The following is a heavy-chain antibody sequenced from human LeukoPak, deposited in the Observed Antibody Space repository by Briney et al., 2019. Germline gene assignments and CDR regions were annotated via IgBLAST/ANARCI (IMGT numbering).Heavy chain of an antibody. V-gene: IGHV4-38-2*02. D-gene: IGHD1-1*01. CDR2: INHYGST. Sequence: SETLSLTCTVSNYSISTDYYWGWIRQPPGKGLEWIGSINHYGSTFYNSSLKSRVTLSVDTSRNQFSLSLRSMTAADTAVYYCARTEPSGTTSHWGQGTLVTVSS. J-gene: IGHJ4*02. CDR1: NYSISTDYY. CDR3: ARTEPSGTTSH.